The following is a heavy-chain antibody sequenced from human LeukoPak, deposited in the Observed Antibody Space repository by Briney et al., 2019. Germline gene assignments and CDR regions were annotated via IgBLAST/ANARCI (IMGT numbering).Heavy chain of an antibody. Sequence: GGSLRLSRAASGFTFDDYTMHWVHQAPGKGLEWVSLISWDGGSTYYADSVKGRFTISRDNSKNSPYLQMNSLRTEDTALYYCAKGGRYTSSWYPFDYWGQGTLVTVSS. CDR3: AKGGRYTSSWYPFDY. CDR1: GFTFDDYT. J-gene: IGHJ4*02. V-gene: IGHV3-43*01. CDR2: ISWDGGST. D-gene: IGHD6-13*01.